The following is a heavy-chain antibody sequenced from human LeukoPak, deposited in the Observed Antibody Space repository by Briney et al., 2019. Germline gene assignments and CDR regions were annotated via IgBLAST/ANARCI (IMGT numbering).Heavy chain of an antibody. CDR2: ISASGTIT. J-gene: IGHJ4*02. D-gene: IGHD3-22*01. CDR3: ARTYYYDASGYYRHFDH. V-gene: IGHV3-48*03. CDR1: GFTFSSYE. Sequence: GGSLRLSCAASGFTFSSYEMNWVRQAPGKGLEWISYISASGTITHYADSVEGRFTISRDNAKNSLYLQMNSLRAEDTAVYYCARTYYYDASGYYRHFDHWGQGTLVTVSS.